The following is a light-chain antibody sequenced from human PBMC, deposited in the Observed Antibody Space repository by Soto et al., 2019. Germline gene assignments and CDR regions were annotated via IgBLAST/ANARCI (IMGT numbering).Light chain of an antibody. J-gene: IGKJ1*01. Sequence: VMTQSPDSLAVSLGERATINCKSSQNLLYNSNNKNYLAWYQRKPGQSPKLLIYWASTRESGVPDRFSGSGSGTDFTLTISSLQAEDVAVYYCQQYYSTPPTFGQGPKVDIK. CDR1: QNLLYNSNNKNY. V-gene: IGKV4-1*01. CDR2: WAS. CDR3: QQYYSTPPT.